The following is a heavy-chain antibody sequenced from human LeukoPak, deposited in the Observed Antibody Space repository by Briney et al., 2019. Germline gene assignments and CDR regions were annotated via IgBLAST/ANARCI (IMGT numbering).Heavy chain of an antibody. CDR1: GFTFSSYG. V-gene: IGHV3-30*02. D-gene: IGHD3-22*01. CDR2: IRYDGSNK. CDR3: AKDSVNYDSSGYYGFDY. Sequence: GGSLRLSCAASGFTFSSYGMHWGRQAPGKGLEWVAFIRYDGSNKYYADSVKGRFTISRDNSKNTLYLQMNSLRAEDTAVYYCAKDSVNYDSSGYYGFDYWGQGTLVTVSS. J-gene: IGHJ4*02.